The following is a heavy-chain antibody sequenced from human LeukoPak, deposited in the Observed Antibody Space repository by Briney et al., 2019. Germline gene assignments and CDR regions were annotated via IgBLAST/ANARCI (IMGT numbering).Heavy chain of an antibody. V-gene: IGHV3-13*01. D-gene: IGHD3-10*01. CDR3: ARGAKYGSGSYYVSWFDP. J-gene: IGHJ5*02. CDR1: GFTFSSYD. Sequence: GGSLRLSCAASGFTFSSYDMHWVRQATGKGLEWVSAIGTAGDTYYPGSVKGRFTISRENAKNSLYLQMNSLRAGDTAVYYCARGAKYGSGSYYVSWFDPWGQGTLVTVSS. CDR2: IGTAGDT.